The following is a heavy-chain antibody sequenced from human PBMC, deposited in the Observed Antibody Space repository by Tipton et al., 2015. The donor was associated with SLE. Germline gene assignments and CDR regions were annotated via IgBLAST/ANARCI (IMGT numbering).Heavy chain of an antibody. Sequence: SLRLSCAASGFTVSRSWMSWVRQAPGKGLEWVATIKEDGSEKYYVDSVKGRFTISRDNAKNSLYLQLNSLGDDDTAVYYCARSLDYYDSSQDAFDIWGQGTMVTVTS. D-gene: IGHD3-22*01. CDR2: IKEDGSEK. V-gene: IGHV3-7*01. J-gene: IGHJ3*02. CDR3: ARSLDYYDSSQDAFDI. CDR1: GFTVSRSW.